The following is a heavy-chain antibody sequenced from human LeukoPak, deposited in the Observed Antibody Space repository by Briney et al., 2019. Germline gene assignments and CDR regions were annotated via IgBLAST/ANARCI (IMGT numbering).Heavy chain of an antibody. CDR1: GYTFTSYD. D-gene: IGHD6-19*01. CDR2: MNPNSGNT. V-gene: IGHV1-8*01. Sequence: GASVKVSCKASGYTFTSYDINWVRQATGQGLEWMGWMNPNSGNTGYAQKFQGRVTMTRNTSISTAYMELSSLRSEDTAVYYCATPGSPNYYYGMDVWGQGTTVTVSS. J-gene: IGHJ6*02. CDR3: ATPGSPNYYYGMDV.